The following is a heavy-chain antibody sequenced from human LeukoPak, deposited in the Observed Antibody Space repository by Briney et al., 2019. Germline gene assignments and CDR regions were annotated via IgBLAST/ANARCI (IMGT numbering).Heavy chain of an antibody. CDR2: INSEGSST. D-gene: IGHD3-22*01. V-gene: IGHV3-74*01. CDR1: GFTFSSYW. CDR3: ARDLGQYYDTSDNWFDP. Sequence: GGSLRLSCAASGFTFSSYWIHWVRQAPGKGLVWVSRINSEGSSTSYADSVKGRFTISRDNAKNTLTLQMNSLRAEDTAVYYCARDLGQYYDTSDNWFDPWGQGTLVTVSS. J-gene: IGHJ5*02.